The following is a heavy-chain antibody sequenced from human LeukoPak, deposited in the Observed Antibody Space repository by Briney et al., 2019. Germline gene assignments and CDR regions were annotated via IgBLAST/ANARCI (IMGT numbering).Heavy chain of an antibody. CDR3: ARDVGPPRGYCSSTSCFSPLFDP. J-gene: IGHJ5*02. Sequence: SETLSLTCAVSGYSISSGYYWGWIRQPPGKGLEWISIIYHSGNTYYNPSLKSRVTISVDTSKNQFSLKLSSVTAADTAVYYCARDVGPPRGYCSSTSCFSPLFDPWGQGTLVTVSS. V-gene: IGHV4-38-2*02. CDR2: IYHSGNT. D-gene: IGHD2-2*01. CDR1: GYSISSGYY.